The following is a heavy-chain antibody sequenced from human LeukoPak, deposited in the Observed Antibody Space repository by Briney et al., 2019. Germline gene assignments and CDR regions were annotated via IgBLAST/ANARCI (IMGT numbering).Heavy chain of an antibody. CDR2: INHSGST. CDR3: ARGLVIQLRGRRFDP. D-gene: IGHD5-18*01. Sequence: PSETLSLTCAVYGGSFSGYYWSWIRQPPGKGLEWIGEINHSGSTNYNPSLKSRVTISVDTSKNKFSLKLSSVTAADTAVYYCARGLVIQLRGRRFDPWGQGTLVTVSS. CDR1: GGSFSGYY. V-gene: IGHV4-34*01. J-gene: IGHJ5*02.